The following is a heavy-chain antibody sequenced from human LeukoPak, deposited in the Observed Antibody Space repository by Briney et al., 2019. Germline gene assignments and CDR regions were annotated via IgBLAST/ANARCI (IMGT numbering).Heavy chain of an antibody. CDR2: INWSGGST. CDR3: ARDRRYLTMIVAFDAFDI. V-gene: IGHV3-20*04. J-gene: IGHJ3*02. CDR1: GFTFDDYG. D-gene: IGHD3-22*01. Sequence: PGGSLRHSCAASGFTFDDYGMSWVRQAPGKGLEWVSGINWSGGSTGYADSVKGRFTISRDNAKNSLYLQMNSLRAEDTALYYCARDRRYLTMIVAFDAFDIWGQGTMVTVSS.